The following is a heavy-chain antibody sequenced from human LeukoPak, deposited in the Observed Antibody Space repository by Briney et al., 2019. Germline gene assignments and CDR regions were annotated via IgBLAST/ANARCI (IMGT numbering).Heavy chain of an antibody. D-gene: IGHD2-2*01. CDR2: ISYDGSNK. J-gene: IGHJ1*01. V-gene: IGHV3-30-3*01. Sequence: GGSLRLSCAASGFTFNSYAMHWVRQAPGKGLEWVAVISYDGSNKYYADSVKGRFTISRDNSKNTLYLQMNSLRAEDTAVYYCASGMNQLLIYRVQHWGQGTLVTVSS. CDR3: ASGMNQLLIYRVQH. CDR1: GFTFNSYA.